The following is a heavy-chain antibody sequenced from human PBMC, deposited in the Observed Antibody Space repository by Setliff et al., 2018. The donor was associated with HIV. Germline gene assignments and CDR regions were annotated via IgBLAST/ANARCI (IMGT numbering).Heavy chain of an antibody. CDR3: ARSLVPSGYYYGRHAFDI. CDR2: IYYSGNT. D-gene: IGHD3-22*01. V-gene: IGHV4-59*08. Sequence: PSETLSLTCSVSGASIRGHYWGWIRQSPGKGLEWIGNIYYSGNTNYNPSFKSRVTISVDTSKNQFSLRVNSVTAADTAVYYCARSLVPSGYYYGRHAFDIWGQGTKVTVSS. J-gene: IGHJ3*02. CDR1: GASIRGHY.